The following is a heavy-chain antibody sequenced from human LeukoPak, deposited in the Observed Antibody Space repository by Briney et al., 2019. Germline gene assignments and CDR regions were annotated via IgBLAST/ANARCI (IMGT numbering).Heavy chain of an antibody. J-gene: IGHJ4*02. D-gene: IGHD3-3*01. Sequence: GRSLRLSCAASGFTFDDYAMHWVRQAPGKGLEWVSGISWNSGSIGYADSVKGRFTISRDNAKNSLYLQMNSRRAEDMALYYCAKADRSYYDFWSGYSFDYWGQGTLVTVSS. CDR1: GFTFDDYA. CDR2: ISWNSGSI. CDR3: AKADRSYYDFWSGYSFDY. V-gene: IGHV3-9*03.